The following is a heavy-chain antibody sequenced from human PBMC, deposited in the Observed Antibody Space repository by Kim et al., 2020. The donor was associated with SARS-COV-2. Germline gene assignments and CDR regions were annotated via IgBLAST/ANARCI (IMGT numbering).Heavy chain of an antibody. J-gene: IGHJ4*02. D-gene: IGHD6-13*01. V-gene: IGHV3-11*04. Sequence: DSVKGRFTIARDNAKDSLYLQMNSRSAEDTAVYYCARVGRGIAAAGTYFDYWGQGTLVTVSS. CDR3: ARVGRGIAAAGTYFDY.